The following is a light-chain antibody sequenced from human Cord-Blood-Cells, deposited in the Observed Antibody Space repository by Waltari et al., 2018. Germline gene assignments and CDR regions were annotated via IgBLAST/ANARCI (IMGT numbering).Light chain of an antibody. V-gene: IGLV2-8*01. CDR2: EVS. CDR3: SSYAGSNNFVV. J-gene: IGLJ2*01. Sequence: QSALTQPPSAAGSPGQSFTIPCTGTSSDVGGYNYVSWYPQHPGKAPKLMIYEVSKRPSGVPDRFSGSKSGNTASLTVSGLQAEDEADYYCSSYAGSNNFVVFGGGTKLTVL. CDR1: SSDVGGYNY.